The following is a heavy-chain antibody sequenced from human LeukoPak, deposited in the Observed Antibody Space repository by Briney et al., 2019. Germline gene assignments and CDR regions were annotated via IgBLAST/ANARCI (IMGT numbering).Heavy chain of an antibody. CDR3: ARGAYDFWSGYRPHYYYYYYMDV. D-gene: IGHD3-3*01. CDR1: GGTFSSYA. V-gene: IGHV1-69*13. J-gene: IGHJ6*03. Sequence: SVKVSCKASGGTFSSYAISWVRQAPGQGLEWMGGIIPTFGTANYAQKFQGRVTITADESTSTAYMELSSLRSEDTAVYYCARGAYDFWSGYRPHYYYYYYMDVWGKGTTVTVSS. CDR2: IIPTFGTA.